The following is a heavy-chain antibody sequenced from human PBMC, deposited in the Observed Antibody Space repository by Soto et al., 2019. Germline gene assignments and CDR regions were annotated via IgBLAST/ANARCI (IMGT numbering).Heavy chain of an antibody. CDR2: INHRGST. D-gene: IGHD5-18*01. CDR3: ARSYGRNFDY. Sequence: QVQLQQWGAGLLKPSETLSLTCAVYGGSFSGYYWSWIRQPPGKGLEWIGEINHRGSTNYNPSLKSRVSISVDTSKNQCSLKLSSVTAADTAVYYCARSYGRNFDYWGQGTLVTVSS. CDR1: GGSFSGYY. J-gene: IGHJ4*02. V-gene: IGHV4-34*01.